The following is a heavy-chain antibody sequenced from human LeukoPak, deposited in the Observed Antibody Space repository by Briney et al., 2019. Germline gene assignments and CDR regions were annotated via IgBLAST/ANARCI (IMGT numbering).Heavy chain of an antibody. D-gene: IGHD6-13*01. CDR3: ARDVRETGYSSSWYYYYYYYGMDV. V-gene: IGHV3-30*03. Sequence: GGSLRLSCAASVFTFRIYVMHWVREAPGEGGGWVADISYEGSNKYYADSVQGRFTISRDNAKNSLYLQMSSLRAEDTAVYYCARDVRETGYSSSWYYYYYYYGMDVWGQGTTVTVSS. CDR1: VFTFRIYV. CDR2: ISYEGSNK. J-gene: IGHJ6*02.